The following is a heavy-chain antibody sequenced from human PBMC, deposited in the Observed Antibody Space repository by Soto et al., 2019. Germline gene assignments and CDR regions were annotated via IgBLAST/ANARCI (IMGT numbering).Heavy chain of an antibody. V-gene: IGHV4-59*08. CDR2: IYYSGST. Sequence: QVQLQESGPGLVKPSETLSLTCTVSGGSISSYYWSWIRQPPGKGLEWIGYIYYSGSTNYNPSLKSRVTISVDTSKNQFSLKLSSVPAADTAVYHCARRWGTTFDYWGQGTLVTVSS. J-gene: IGHJ4*02. D-gene: IGHD3-16*01. CDR1: GGSISSYY. CDR3: ARRWGTTFDY.